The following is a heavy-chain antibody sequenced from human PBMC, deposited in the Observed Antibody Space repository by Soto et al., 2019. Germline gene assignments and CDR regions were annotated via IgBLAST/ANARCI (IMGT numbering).Heavy chain of an antibody. CDR1: GFTFSSYG. CDR2: ISYDGSNK. J-gene: IGHJ6*02. Sequence: GGSLRLSCAASGFTFSSYGMHWVRQAPGKGLEWVAVISYDGSNKYYADSVKGRFTISRDNSKNTLYLQMNSLRAEDTAVYYCAKDGGPLRFFLYYYGMDVWGQGTTVTVSS. D-gene: IGHD3-3*01. CDR3: AKDGGPLRFFLYYYGMDV. V-gene: IGHV3-30*18.